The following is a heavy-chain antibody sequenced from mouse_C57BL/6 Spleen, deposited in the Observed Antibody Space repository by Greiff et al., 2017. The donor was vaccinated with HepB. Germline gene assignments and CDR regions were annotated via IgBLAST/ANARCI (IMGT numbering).Heavy chain of an antibody. V-gene: IGHV1-26*01. CDR2: INPNNGGT. CDR3: ARWSTSWATPHYYAMDY. Sequence: EVQLQQSGPELVKPGASVKISCKASGYTFTDYYMNWVKQSHGKSLEWIGDINPNNGGTSYNQKFKGKATLTVDKSSSTAYMELRSLTSEDSAVYYCARWSTSWATPHYYAMDYWGQGTSVTVSS. D-gene: IGHD3-1*01. CDR1: GYTFTDYY. J-gene: IGHJ4*01.